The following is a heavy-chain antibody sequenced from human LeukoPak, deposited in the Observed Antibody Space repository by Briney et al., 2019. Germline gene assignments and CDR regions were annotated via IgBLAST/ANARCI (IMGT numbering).Heavy chain of an antibody. D-gene: IGHD5-18*01. CDR1: GFTFSSYS. V-gene: IGHV3-21*01. CDR2: ISSSSSYI. CDR3: ATRGYSYGRAIDY. J-gene: IGHJ4*02. Sequence: GGSLRLSCAASGFTFSSYSMNWVRQAPGKGLEWGSSISSSSSYIYYADSVKGRFTISRDNAKNSLYLQMNSLRAEDTAVYYCATRGYSYGRAIDYWGQGTLVTVSS.